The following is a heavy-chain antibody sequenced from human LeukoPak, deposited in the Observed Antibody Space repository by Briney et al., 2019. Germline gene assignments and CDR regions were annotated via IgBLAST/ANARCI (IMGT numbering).Heavy chain of an antibody. CDR1: GFTFSSCS. D-gene: IGHD6-19*01. Sequence: PGGSLRLSCAASGFTFSSCSMNWVRQAPGKGLEWVSYISSSSSTIYYADSVKGRFTISRDNAKNSLYLQMNSLRDEDTAVYYCARGSEYSSGWLSDYWGQGTLVTVSS. V-gene: IGHV3-48*02. J-gene: IGHJ4*02. CDR3: ARGSEYSSGWLSDY. CDR2: ISSSSSTI.